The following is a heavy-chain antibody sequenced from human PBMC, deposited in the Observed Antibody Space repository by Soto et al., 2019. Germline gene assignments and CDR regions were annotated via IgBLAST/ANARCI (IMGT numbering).Heavy chain of an antibody. CDR1: GFTFSSYA. CDR2: ISGSGGST. J-gene: IGHJ6*02. Sequence: GGSLRLSCAASGFTFSSYAMSWVRQAPGKGLEWVSAISGSGGSTYYADSVKGRFTISRDNSKNTLYLQMNSLRAEDTAVYYCAKYITIFGVVIMSGMDVWGQGTTVTVSS. CDR3: AKYITIFGVVIMSGMDV. V-gene: IGHV3-23*01. D-gene: IGHD3-3*01.